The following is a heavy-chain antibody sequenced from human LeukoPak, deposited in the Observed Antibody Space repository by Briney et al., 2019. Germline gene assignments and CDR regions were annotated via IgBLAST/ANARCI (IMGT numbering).Heavy chain of an antibody. CDR1: GGSISSYY. J-gene: IGHJ4*02. D-gene: IGHD1-26*01. CDR2: IYYSGNT. Sequence: SETLSLTCTVSGGSISSYYWSWLRQPPGKGLEWIGYIYYSGNTNYNPSLKNRVTISLDTSKNQFSLKLSSVTAADTAVYYCARVSLCPAYSGTYCYYVDYWGQGTLVTVSS. V-gene: IGHV4-59*01. CDR3: ARVSLCPAYSGTYCYYVDY.